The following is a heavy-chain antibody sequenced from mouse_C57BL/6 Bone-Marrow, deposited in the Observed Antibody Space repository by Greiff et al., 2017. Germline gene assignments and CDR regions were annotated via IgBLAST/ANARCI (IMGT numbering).Heavy chain of an antibody. D-gene: IGHD4-1*01. V-gene: IGHV1-64*01. CDR1: GYTFTSYW. CDR2: IHPNSGST. J-gene: IGHJ3*01. CDR3: GRERLGREWFAY. Sequence: QVQLQQPGAELVRPGASVKLSCKASGYTFTSYWMHWVKQRPGQGLEWIGMIHPNSGSTNYNEKFKSKATLTVDKSSSTAYMQLSSLTSEDSAVYYCGRERLGREWFAYWGQGTLVTVSA.